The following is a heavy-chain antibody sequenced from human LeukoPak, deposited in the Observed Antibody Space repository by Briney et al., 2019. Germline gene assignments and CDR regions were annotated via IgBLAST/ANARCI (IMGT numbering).Heavy chain of an antibody. J-gene: IGHJ5*01. Sequence: GGSLRLSCTASGFTFSTYNMNWVRQAPGKGLEWVSSNTSSSDYIYYADSVKGRFTISRDNAKNSLYLQMNSLKVEDTAIYYCARDNWVDCWGQGTLVTVSS. CDR1: GFTFSTYN. CDR2: NTSSSDYI. CDR3: ARDNWVDC. V-gene: IGHV3-21*04.